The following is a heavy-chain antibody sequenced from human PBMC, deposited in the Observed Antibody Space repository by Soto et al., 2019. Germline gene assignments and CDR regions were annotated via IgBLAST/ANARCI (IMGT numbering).Heavy chain of an antibody. CDR1: GGSISSYY. Sequence: SETLSLTCTVSGGSISSYYWSWIRQPPGKGLEWIGYIYYSGSTNYNPSLKSRVTISVDTSKNQFSLKLSSVTAADTAVYYCARQKKQGAFDIWGQGTMVTVSS. CDR3: ARQKKQGAFDI. V-gene: IGHV4-59*08. J-gene: IGHJ3*02. CDR2: IYYSGST.